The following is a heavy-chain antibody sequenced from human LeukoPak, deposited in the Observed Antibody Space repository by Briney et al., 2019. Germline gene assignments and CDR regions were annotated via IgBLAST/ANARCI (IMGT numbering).Heavy chain of an antibody. CDR2: ISSDGRKT. Sequence: GGSLRLSCAASGFTFNSYSMHWVRQAPGKGLEWVAFISSDGRKTYYADSVKGRFTISRDNSKNRLYLQMNSLRAEDTAMYYCARVNYYDSSGYYYWGQGTLVTVSS. D-gene: IGHD3-22*01. J-gene: IGHJ4*02. CDR3: ARVNYYDSSGYYY. CDR1: GFTFNSYS. V-gene: IGHV3-30*03.